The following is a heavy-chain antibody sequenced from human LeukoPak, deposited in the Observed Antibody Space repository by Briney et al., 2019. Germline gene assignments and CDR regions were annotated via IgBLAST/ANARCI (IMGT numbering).Heavy chain of an antibody. D-gene: IGHD6-6*01. CDR2: ISHDGTVQ. CDR1: GFTFSSYG. CDR3: AKEGAAKTAARLDC. Sequence: GGSLRLSCAASGFTFSSYGMQWVRQAPGKGLEWVAVISHDGTVQYYADSVRGRFTISRDNSKNTLSLQMNSLRTEDTALYYCAKEGAAKTAARLDCWGQGTLVTVSS. V-gene: IGHV3-30*18. J-gene: IGHJ4*02.